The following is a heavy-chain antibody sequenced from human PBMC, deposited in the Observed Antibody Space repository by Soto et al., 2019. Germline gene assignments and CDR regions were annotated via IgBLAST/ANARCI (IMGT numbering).Heavy chain of an antibody. CDR1: GGSISSSSYY. D-gene: IGHD3-16*02. J-gene: IGHJ4*02. CDR2: IYYSGST. Sequence: SETLSLTCTVSGGSISSSSYYWGWIRQPPGKGLEWIGSIYYSGSTYYNPSLKSRVTISVDTSKNQFSLKLSSVTAADTAVYYCARLIRVYDYVWGSYRYTHLDYWGQGTLVTVSS. V-gene: IGHV4-39*01. CDR3: ARLIRVYDYVWGSYRYTHLDY.